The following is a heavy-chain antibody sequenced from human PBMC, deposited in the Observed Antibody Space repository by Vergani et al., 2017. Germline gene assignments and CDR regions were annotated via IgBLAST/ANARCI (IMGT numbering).Heavy chain of an antibody. CDR3: ASFPTVTQRWLDY. J-gene: IGHJ4*02. D-gene: IGHD4-17*01. Sequence: EVQLLESGGGSVQPGGSLRLSCAASGFTFGSYAMSWVRQAPGKGLEWVSRLSGSGGFTYYADSVKGRFTISRDNSKNTMFLQMNNLRAEDTAVYYCASFPTVTQRWLDYWGQGTLVTVSS. CDR2: LSGSGGFT. CDR1: GFTFGSYA. V-gene: IGHV3-23*01.